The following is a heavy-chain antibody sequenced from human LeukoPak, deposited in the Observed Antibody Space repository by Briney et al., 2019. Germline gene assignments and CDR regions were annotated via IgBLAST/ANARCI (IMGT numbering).Heavy chain of an antibody. CDR1: GFTFSSYE. J-gene: IGHJ6*03. D-gene: IGHD6-19*01. CDR2: ISRSGSPI. V-gene: IGHV3-48*03. Sequence: GGSLRLSFAASGFTFSSYEMNWVRQAPGKGLEWVSYISRSGSPIYYADSVKGRFTISRDNAKNSPYQQLKSLRAQHTSVYYCAKVGENSCWTRDEGYYYYYMGVWGNGTTVTI. CDR3: AKVGENSCWTRDEGYYYYYMGV.